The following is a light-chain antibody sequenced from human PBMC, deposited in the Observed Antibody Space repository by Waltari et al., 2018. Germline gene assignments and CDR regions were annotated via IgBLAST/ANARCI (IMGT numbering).Light chain of an antibody. Sequence: DIVLTQSPGTLSVSPGARATLSCRASQRVRRTLAWYQQKPGQAPRLLIYDASTRATGVPDRFSGSGFGTDFSLTISRPEPKDFAVYYCQKYGTLPATFGQGTKVEIK. CDR2: DAS. J-gene: IGKJ1*01. CDR1: QRVRRT. CDR3: QKYGTLPAT. V-gene: IGKV3-20*01.